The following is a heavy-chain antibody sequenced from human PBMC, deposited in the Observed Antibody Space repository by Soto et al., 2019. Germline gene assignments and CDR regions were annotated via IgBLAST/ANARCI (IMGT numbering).Heavy chain of an antibody. CDR2: SDPSYSPT. V-gene: IGHV5-10-1*01. Sequence: PGESLKIFCKGPGYSLAGYWITRVRPKPGEGLWWMGRSDPSYSPTYYSTSVRAHVTISVTKSFTTVFLQWSSLRASDTAMYYCARQIYDSDTGPNFQYYFDSWGQGTPVTVSS. CDR1: GYSLAGYW. D-gene: IGHD5-18*01. CDR3: ARQIYDSDTGPNFQYYFDS. J-gene: IGHJ4*02.